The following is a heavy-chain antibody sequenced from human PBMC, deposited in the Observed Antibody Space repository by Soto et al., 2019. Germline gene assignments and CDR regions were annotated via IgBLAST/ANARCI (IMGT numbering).Heavy chain of an antibody. J-gene: IGHJ6*03. CDR2: IYYSGST. V-gene: IGHV4-59*08. D-gene: IGHD4-17*01. CDR1: GGSISSYY. Sequence: SETLSLTCPVSGGSISSYYLSWIRQPPGKGLEWIGYIYYSGSTNYNPSLKSRVTISVDTSKNQFSLKLSSVTAADTAVYYCARRSIPLYGDSYYYYYMDVWGKGTTVTVSS. CDR3: ARRSIPLYGDSYYYYYMDV.